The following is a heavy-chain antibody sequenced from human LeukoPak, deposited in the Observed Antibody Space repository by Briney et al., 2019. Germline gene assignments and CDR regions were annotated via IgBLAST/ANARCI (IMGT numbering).Heavy chain of an antibody. CDR1: GGSFSGYY. CDR3: ARPPITADAFDI. V-gene: IGHV4-34*01. D-gene: IGHD5-24*01. Sequence: SETLSLTXAVYGGSFSGYYWSWIRQPPGKGLEWIGEINRSGSTNYNPSLKSRVTISVDTSKNQFSLKLSSVTAADTAVYYCARPPITADAFDIWGQGAMVTVSS. CDR2: INRSGST. J-gene: IGHJ3*02.